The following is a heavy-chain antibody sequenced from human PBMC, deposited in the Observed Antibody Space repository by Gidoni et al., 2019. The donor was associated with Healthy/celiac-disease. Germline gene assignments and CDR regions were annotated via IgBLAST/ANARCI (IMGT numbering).Heavy chain of an antibody. CDR3: ARTPSPLGQYDFWSGHYYFDY. Sequence: QVQLVQSGAEVKKPGSSVKVSCQASAGTFSSYAISWVRQAPGQGLEWMGGIIPIFGTANYAQKFQGRVTITADESTSTAYMELSSLRSEDTAVYYCARTPSPLGQYDFWSGHYYFDYWGQGTLVTVSS. V-gene: IGHV1-69*01. J-gene: IGHJ4*02. CDR1: AGTFSSYA. D-gene: IGHD3-3*01. CDR2: IIPIFGTA.